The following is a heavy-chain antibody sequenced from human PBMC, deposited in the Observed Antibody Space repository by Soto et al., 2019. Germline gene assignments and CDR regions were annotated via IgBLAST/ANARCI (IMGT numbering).Heavy chain of an antibody. CDR1: GGSISSGGYY. CDR3: ARGLRYFDWLNFLYDY. CDR2: IYYSGST. Sequence: SETLSLTCTVSGGSISSGGYYWSWIRQHPGKGLEWIGYIYYSGSTYYNPSLKSRVTISVDTSKNQFSLKLSSVTAADTAVYYCARGLRYFDWLNFLYDYWGQGTLVTVSS. J-gene: IGHJ4*02. V-gene: IGHV4-31*03. D-gene: IGHD3-9*01.